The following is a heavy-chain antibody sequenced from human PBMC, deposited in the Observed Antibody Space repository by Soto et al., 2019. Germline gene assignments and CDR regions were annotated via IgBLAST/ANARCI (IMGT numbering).Heavy chain of an antibody. V-gene: IGHV5-10-1*01. Sequence: PGESLKISCKGSGYSFTSYWISWVRQMPGKGLEWMGRIDPSDSYTNYSPSFQGHVTISADKSISTAYLQWSSLKASDTSLYYCASQLASDSSSGSDIHAAGGGVDCFSPCGQGTMVTVSS. J-gene: IGHJ5*02. CDR1: GYSFTSYW. CDR3: ASQLASDSSSGSDIHAAGGGVDCFSP. CDR2: IDPSDSYT. D-gene: IGHD3-3*01.